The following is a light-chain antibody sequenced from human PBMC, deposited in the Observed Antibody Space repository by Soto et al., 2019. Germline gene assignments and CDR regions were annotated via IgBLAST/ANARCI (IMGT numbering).Light chain of an antibody. J-gene: IGKJ2*01. CDR2: DAS. V-gene: IGKV3-11*01. CDR3: QQRRT. CDR1: YSISRY. Sequence: VLTQSPATLSLSPGERATLSCRASYSISRYLVWYQQTPGQAPRLLIYDASKRATGTPARFSGSGSGTDFTLTINSLEPEDFAVYYCQQRRTFGQGTRLEIK.